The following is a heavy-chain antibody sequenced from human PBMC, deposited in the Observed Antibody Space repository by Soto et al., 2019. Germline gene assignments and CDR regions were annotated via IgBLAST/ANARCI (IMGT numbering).Heavy chain of an antibody. CDR1: GGTFSSYA. CDR2: IIPIFGTA. D-gene: IGHD3-22*01. V-gene: IGHV1-69*13. Sequence: GPSVKVSCKASGGTFSSYAISWVRQAPGQGLEWMGGIIPIFGTANYAQKFQGRVTITADESTSTAYMELSSLRSEDTAVYYCARSRGYYDSSGYFLAFDIWGQGTMVTVSS. CDR3: ARSRGYYDSSGYFLAFDI. J-gene: IGHJ3*02.